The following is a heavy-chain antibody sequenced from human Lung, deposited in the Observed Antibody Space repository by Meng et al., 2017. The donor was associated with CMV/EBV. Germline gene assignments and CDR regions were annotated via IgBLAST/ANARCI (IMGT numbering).Heavy chain of an antibody. Sequence: ASXXVSCKASGYTFTGYYMHWVRQAPGQGLEWMGWINPNSGGTNYAQKFQGRVTMTRDTSISTAYMELSRLRSDDTAVYYCARDEYQLPPTEDWFEPWGQGPLVPVTS. CDR2: INPNSGGT. J-gene: IGHJ5*02. D-gene: IGHD2-2*01. CDR3: ARDEYQLPPTEDWFEP. CDR1: GYTFTGYY. V-gene: IGHV1-2*02.